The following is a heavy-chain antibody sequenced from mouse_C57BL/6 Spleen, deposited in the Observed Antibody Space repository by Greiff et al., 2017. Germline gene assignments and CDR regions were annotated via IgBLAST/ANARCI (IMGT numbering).Heavy chain of an antibody. CDR3: AGGLYSAMDY. CDR1: GFTFSSYS. Sequence: EVMLVESGGGLVKPGGSLKLSCAASGFTFSSYSMSWVRQTPEKRLEWVATISDGGSYTYYPDNVKGRFTISRDNAKNNLYLQMSHLKSEDTAMYDGAGGLYSAMDYGGQGTSVTVSS. CDR2: ISDGGSYT. J-gene: IGHJ4*01. V-gene: IGHV5-4*03. D-gene: IGHD3-3*01.